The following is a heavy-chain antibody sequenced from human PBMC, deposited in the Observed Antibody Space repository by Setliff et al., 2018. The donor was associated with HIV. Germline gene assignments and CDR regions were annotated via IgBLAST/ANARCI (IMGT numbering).Heavy chain of an antibody. D-gene: IGHD1-1*01. CDR1: GGSVSSGSYY. CDR3: ARSNLEPTSRLFDP. V-gene: IGHV4-61*01. CDR2: IYYSGST. Sequence: SETLSLTCTVSGGSVSSGSYYWSWIRQPPGKGLEWIGYIYYSGSTKHNPSLKSRVTISLDTSKNQFSLKLTSVTAADTAVYYCARSNLEPTSRLFDPWGPGTLVTVSS. J-gene: IGHJ5*02.